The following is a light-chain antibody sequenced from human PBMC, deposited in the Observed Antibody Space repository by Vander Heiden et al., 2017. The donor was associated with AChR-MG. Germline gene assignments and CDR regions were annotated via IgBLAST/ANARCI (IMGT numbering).Light chain of an antibody. CDR3: QQRSNWQLT. CDR1: QSINNY. Sequence: EIVFTQSPATLSLSPGERATLSCRASQSINNYLAWYQHKPGQPPSLLIYDASNRATGIPARFSGSGSGTDFTLTISSLEPEDFAVYYCQQRSNWQLTFGGGTKVEIK. CDR2: DAS. V-gene: IGKV3-11*01. J-gene: IGKJ4*01.